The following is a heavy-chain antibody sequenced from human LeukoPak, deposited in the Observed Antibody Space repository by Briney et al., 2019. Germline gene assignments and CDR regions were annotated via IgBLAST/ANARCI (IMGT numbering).Heavy chain of an antibody. CDR2: INSDGSST. D-gene: IGHD4-11*01. CDR1: GFTFSSNW. V-gene: IGHV3-74*01. J-gene: IGHJ5*02. Sequence: GGSLRLSCAASGFTFSSNWLHWVRQAPGKGLVWVSRINSDGSSTIYADSVKGRFTISRDSAKNTLYLQMNSLRAEDTAVYYCARTSKLNWFDPWGQGTLVTVSS. CDR3: ARTSKLNWFDP.